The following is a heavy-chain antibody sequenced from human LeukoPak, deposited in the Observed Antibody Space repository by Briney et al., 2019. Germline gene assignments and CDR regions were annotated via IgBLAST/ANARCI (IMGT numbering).Heavy chain of an antibody. D-gene: IGHD2-2*02. CDR3: ARARRGYCSSTSCYRPDYYYYMDV. CDR1: GGSFSGYY. Sequence: SETLSLTCAVYGGSFSGYYWSWIHQPPGKGLEWIGEINHSGSTNYNPSLKSRVTISVDTSKNQFSLKLSSVTAADTAVYYCARARRGYCSSTSCYRPDYYYYMDVWGKGTTVTVSS. V-gene: IGHV4-34*01. CDR2: INHSGST. J-gene: IGHJ6*03.